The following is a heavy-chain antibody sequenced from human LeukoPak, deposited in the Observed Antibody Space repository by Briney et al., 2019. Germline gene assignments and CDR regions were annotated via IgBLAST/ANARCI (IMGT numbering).Heavy chain of an antibody. D-gene: IGHD2-8*01. Sequence: PSQTLSLTCTVSGGSISSGGYYWSWIRQHPGKGLEWMGYIYFSGSTYYNPSLKSRVTISVDTSKNQFSLKLNSVTAADTAVYYCARGRGTSGSYYYSGIDVWGQGTTVTVSS. CDR2: IYFSGST. CDR1: GGSISSGGYY. V-gene: IGHV4-31*03. CDR3: ARGRGTSGSYYYSGIDV. J-gene: IGHJ6*02.